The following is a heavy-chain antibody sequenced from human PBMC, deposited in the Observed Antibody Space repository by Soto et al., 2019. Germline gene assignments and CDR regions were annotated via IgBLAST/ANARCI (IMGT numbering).Heavy chain of an antibody. CDR3: ARGVSVGVDY. D-gene: IGHD1-26*01. Sequence: QVQLVQSGAEVREPGASVKVSCKASGYSFTSLDINWVRQTAGQGLEWMGWMQPSTGRTGYAQKFQGRVTMTRDTSINTAYMELTTLTSDDTAFYDCARGVSVGVDYWGQGTLVTVSS. CDR2: MQPSTGRT. V-gene: IGHV1-8*01. CDR1: GYSFTSLD. J-gene: IGHJ4*02.